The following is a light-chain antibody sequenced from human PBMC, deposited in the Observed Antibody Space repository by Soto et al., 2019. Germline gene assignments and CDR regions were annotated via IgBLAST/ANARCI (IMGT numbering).Light chain of an antibody. J-gene: IGKJ2*02. CDR1: QSLLHSNGYNY. Sequence: DIVMTQSPLSLPVTPGEPASISCRSSQSLLHSNGYNYLDWYLQKPGQSPQLLIYLGSNRASGVPDRFSGSGSGTDFTLKISRVEAEDVGVYYFVQALQTPRTFGQGTKLEIK. V-gene: IGKV2-28*01. CDR2: LGS. CDR3: VQALQTPRT.